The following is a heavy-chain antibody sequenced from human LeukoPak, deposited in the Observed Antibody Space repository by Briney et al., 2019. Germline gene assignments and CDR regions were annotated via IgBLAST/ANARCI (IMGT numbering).Heavy chain of an antibody. V-gene: IGHV4-59*01. CDR3: ARATETTVVGPIYAFDI. D-gene: IGHD4-23*01. CDR1: GGPISSYY. Sequence: SETLSLTCTVSGGPISSYYWSWIRQPAGKGLEWIGYIYYSGSTNYNPSLKSRVTISVDTSKNQFSLKLSSVTAADTAVYYCARATETTVVGPIYAFDIWGQGTMVTVSS. J-gene: IGHJ3*02. CDR2: IYYSGST.